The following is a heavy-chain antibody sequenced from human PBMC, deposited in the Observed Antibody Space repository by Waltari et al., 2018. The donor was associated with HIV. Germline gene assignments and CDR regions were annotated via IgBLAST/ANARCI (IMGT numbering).Heavy chain of an antibody. Sequence: HVQLVQSGAEVKKPGASVKVSCKASGYTFTGYYMHWARQAPGNGLEWMGWSNPKSGVTNFAQNLQGRVTMTRDTSISTAYMELRNLRFDDTAVYYCATGGNLGFDFDDGGAFDIWGQGTVVTVFS. CDR2: SNPKSGVT. CDR3: ATGGNLGFDFDDGGAFDI. D-gene: IGHD5-12*01. V-gene: IGHV1-2*02. J-gene: IGHJ3*02. CDR1: GYTFTGYY.